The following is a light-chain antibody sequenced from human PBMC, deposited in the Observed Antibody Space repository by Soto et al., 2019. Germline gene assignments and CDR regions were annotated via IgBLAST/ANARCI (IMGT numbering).Light chain of an antibody. CDR3: SSFTTNYFYV. V-gene: IGLV2-14*01. Sequence: SALNQPASVSGSPGQSITISCSGTSSDVGVYNYVSWYQLHPGKSPQLMIYVVSHRPSGFSARFSASRSAYTASLIISGLQHEDEADYYCSSFTTNYFYVFGPGTKVTVL. J-gene: IGLJ1*01. CDR1: SSDVGVYNY. CDR2: VVS.